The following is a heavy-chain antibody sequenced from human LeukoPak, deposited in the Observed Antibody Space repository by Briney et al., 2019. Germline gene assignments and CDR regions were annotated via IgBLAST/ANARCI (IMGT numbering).Heavy chain of an antibody. V-gene: IGHV3-23*01. J-gene: IGHJ3*02. CDR1: GFTFSSYA. D-gene: IGHD6-13*01. CDR2: ISGSGGST. Sequence: PGGSLRLSCAASGFTFSSYAMSWVRQAPGKGLEWVSAISGSGGSTYYADSVKGRFTISRDNSKNTLYLQMNSLRAEDTALYYCAKPYSSSFRAAVDIWGQGTMVTVSS. CDR3: AKPYSSSFRAAVDI.